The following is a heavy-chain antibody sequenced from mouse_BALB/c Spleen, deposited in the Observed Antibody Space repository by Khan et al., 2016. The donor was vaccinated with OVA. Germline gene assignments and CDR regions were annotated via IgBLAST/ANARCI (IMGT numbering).Heavy chain of an antibody. CDR3: ARRNYCGYTFAY. D-gene: IGHD1-2*01. Sequence: QVQLQQSGAEPARPGASVKLSCKASGYTFTDYYINWVKQRTGQGLEWIGEISPGSGDTYYNERFKGKATLTADKSSSTAYMQLSSLTSEASAVYFCARRNYCGYTFAYWGQGTLVTVSA. V-gene: IGHV1-77*01. J-gene: IGHJ3*01. CDR2: ISPGSGDT. CDR1: GYTFTDYY.